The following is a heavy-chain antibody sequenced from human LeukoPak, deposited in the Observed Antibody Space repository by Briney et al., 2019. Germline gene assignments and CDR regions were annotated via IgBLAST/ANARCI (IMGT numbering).Heavy chain of an antibody. D-gene: IGHD3-10*01. J-gene: IGHJ4*02. Sequence: SGGSLRLSCAGSGFGLGSYNMYWIRQAPGKGLEWVTLISFNGNDKKYADSVKGRFTVSRDNSRNTVFLQMNSLRPEDTGLYYCARVYGSEIDYWGQGTQVIVSS. V-gene: IGHV3-30*04. CDR2: ISFNGNDK. CDR1: GFGLGSYN. CDR3: ARVYGSEIDY.